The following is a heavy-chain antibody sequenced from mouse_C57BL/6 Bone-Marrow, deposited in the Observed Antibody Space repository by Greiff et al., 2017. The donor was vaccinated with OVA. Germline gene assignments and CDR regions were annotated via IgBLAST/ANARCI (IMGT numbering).Heavy chain of an antibody. CDR3: ASRFSFAY. Sequence: VQLQQSVAELVRPGASVKLSCTASGFTIKNTYMHWVKQRPEQGLEWIGRIDPANGNTKYAPKFQGKATITADTSSNTAYLQLSSLTSEDTAIYYCASRFSFAYWGQGTLVTVSA. V-gene: IGHV14-3*01. J-gene: IGHJ3*01. CDR1: GFTIKNTY. CDR2: IDPANGNT.